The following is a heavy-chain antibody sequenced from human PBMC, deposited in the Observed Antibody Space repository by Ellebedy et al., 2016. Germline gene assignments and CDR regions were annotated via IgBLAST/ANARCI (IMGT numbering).Heavy chain of an antibody. V-gene: IGHV4-59*08. CDR2: IFYSGST. Sequence: SETLSLTXTVSGDSISSYYWSWIRQPPGKGLEWIGYIFYSGSTKYNPSTKYNPSLKSRLTISVDTSKNQFSLKVSSVTAADTAVYYCARRNDFDIWGQGTMVTVSS. J-gene: IGHJ3*02. CDR3: ARRNDFDI. CDR1: GDSISSYY.